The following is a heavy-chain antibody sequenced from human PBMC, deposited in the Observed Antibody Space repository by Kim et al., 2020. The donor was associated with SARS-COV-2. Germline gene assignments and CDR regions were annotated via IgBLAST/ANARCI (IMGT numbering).Heavy chain of an antibody. CDR3: ARKRADRSGFIDS. V-gene: IGHV4-59*01. CDR1: GAAIDDYY. Sequence: SETLSLTCAVSGAAIDDYYWSWIRPAPGKGLEWIGYIHHNGNSNSNPSLESRVTISLDTSRNQFSLKLTYVTAADSAVYFCARKRADRSGFIDSWGQGT. J-gene: IGHJ4*02. CDR2: IHHNGNS. D-gene: IGHD3-3*01.